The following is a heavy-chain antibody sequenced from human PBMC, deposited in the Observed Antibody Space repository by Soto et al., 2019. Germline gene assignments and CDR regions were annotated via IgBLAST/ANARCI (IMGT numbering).Heavy chain of an antibody. V-gene: IGHV1-69*01. CDR1: AGTFPHYA. CDR3: ACNWGNSLRNWLAP. Sequence: QVQLVQSGPEVRTPGSSVKVSCKASAGTFPHYALTWVRQAPGQGLEWMGGIIPVLATTTYAQKFQGRVSISADASTNTAYIELSSLTSEDTAVYYCACNWGNSLRNWLAPWGQGTLVTVSS. J-gene: IGHJ5*02. CDR2: IIPVLATT. D-gene: IGHD7-27*01.